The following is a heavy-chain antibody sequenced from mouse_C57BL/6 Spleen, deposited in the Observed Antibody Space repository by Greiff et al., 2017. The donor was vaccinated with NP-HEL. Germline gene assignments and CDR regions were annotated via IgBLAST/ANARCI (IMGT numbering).Heavy chain of an antibody. CDR3: ARGDWDDWFAY. J-gene: IGHJ3*01. CDR1: GYAFTNYL. D-gene: IGHD4-1*01. CDR2: INPGSGGT. Sequence: QVQLKESGAELVRPGTSVKVSCKASGYAFTNYLIEWVKQRPGQGLEWIGLINPGSGGTNYNEKFKGKATLTADKSSSTAYMQLSSLTSEDAAVYCSARGDWDDWFAYWGQGTLVTVSA. V-gene: IGHV1-54*01.